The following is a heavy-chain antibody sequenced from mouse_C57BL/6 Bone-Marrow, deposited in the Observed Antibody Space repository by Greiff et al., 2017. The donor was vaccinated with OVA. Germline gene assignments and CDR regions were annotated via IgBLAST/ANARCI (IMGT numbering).Heavy chain of an antibody. CDR1: GFSLTSYG. D-gene: IGHD1-1*01. CDR3: AKQGFGTTVPFAY. CDR2: IWGDGST. Sequence: VKVVESGPGLVAPSQSLSITCTVSGFSLTSYGVSWVRQPPGKGLEWLGVIWGDGSTNYHSAIISRLSISQDNSKSQVFLQLNSLQTDDTATYYCAKQGFGTTVPFAYWGQGTLVTVSA. J-gene: IGHJ3*01. V-gene: IGHV2-3*01.